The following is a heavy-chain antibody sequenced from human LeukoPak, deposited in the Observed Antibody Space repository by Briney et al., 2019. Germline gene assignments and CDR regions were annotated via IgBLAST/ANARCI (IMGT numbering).Heavy chain of an antibody. CDR1: GYTFTGYY. CDR2: INPNSGGT. D-gene: IGHD2-2*02. V-gene: IGHV1-2*02. J-gene: IGHJ1*01. Sequence: ASVKVSCKASGYTFTGYYIHWVRQAPGQGLEWMGWINPNSGGTNYAQKFQGRVTMTRDTSISTAYIELSRLRSDDTAVYYCARSRLVVVPAAILYGGQGTLVTVSS. CDR3: ARSRLVVVPAAILY.